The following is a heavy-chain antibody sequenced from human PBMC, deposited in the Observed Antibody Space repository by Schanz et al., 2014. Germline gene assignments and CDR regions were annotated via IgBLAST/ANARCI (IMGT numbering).Heavy chain of an antibody. CDR1: GFTFSSYA. CDR2: VHPGGST. Sequence: QVQLVESGGGVVQPGRSLRLSCAASGFTFSSYALHWVRQAPGKGLEWVAFVHPGGSTYYPDSVKGRFTISRDSSKNSLFLQMNSLRAEDTAVYYCLAPDYGMDVWGQGTTVTVSS. V-gene: IGHV3-NL1*01. CDR3: LAPDYGMDV. J-gene: IGHJ6*02.